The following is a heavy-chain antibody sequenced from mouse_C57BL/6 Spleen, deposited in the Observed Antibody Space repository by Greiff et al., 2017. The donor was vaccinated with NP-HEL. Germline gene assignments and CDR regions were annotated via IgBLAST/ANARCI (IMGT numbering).Heavy chain of an antibody. D-gene: IGHD1-1*02. Sequence: EVMLVESGGGLVKPGGSLKLSCAASGFTFSSYAMSWVRQTPEKRLAWVATISDGGSYTYYPDNVKGRFTISRDNAKNNLYLQMSHLKSEDTAMYYCARDMTTMSPFDYWGQGTTLTVSS. CDR2: ISDGGSYT. CDR3: ARDMTTMSPFDY. J-gene: IGHJ2*01. CDR1: GFTFSSYA. V-gene: IGHV5-4*01.